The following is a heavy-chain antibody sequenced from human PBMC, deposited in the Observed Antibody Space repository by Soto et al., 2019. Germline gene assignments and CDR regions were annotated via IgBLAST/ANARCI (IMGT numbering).Heavy chain of an antibody. V-gene: IGHV3-23*01. CDR3: GKAGFSSGWSRSYFDY. CDR1: GFTFSSYA. CDR2: MSGTGGST. Sequence: EVQLLESGGGLVQPGRSLRLSCAASGFTFSSYAMNWVRQAPGKGLEWVSAMSGTGGSTYYADSVKGRFTISRDNSKNTLYLQMNSLGVEYSAVFYCGKAGFSSGWSRSYFDYWGQGTLVTVSS. D-gene: IGHD6-19*01. J-gene: IGHJ4*02.